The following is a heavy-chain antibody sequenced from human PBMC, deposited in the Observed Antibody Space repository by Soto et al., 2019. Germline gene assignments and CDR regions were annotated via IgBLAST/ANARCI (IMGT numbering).Heavy chain of an antibody. CDR1: GFTFSSYA. Sequence: LRLSCAASGFTFSSYAMHWVRQAPGKGLEWVAVISYDGSNKYYADSVKGRFTISRDNSKNTLYLQMNSLRAEDTAVYYCARDGMITFGGVIVTAYYFDYWGQGTLVTVSS. CDR3: ARDGMITFGGVIVTAYYFDY. CDR2: ISYDGSNK. J-gene: IGHJ4*02. D-gene: IGHD3-16*02. V-gene: IGHV3-30-3*01.